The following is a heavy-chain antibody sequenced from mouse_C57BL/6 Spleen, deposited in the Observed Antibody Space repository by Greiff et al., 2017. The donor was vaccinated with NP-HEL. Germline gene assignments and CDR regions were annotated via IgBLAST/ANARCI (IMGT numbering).Heavy chain of an antibody. V-gene: IGHV3-6*01. CDR1: GYSITSGYY. D-gene: IGHD2-12*01. Sequence: EVQLQESGPGLVKPSQSLSLTCSVTGYSITSGYYWNWIRQFPGNKLEWMGYISYDGSNNYNPSLKNRISITRDTSKNQFFLKLNSVTTEDTATYYCARGGHDGVDYWGQGTTLTVSS. CDR3: ARGGHDGVDY. J-gene: IGHJ2*01. CDR2: ISYDGSN.